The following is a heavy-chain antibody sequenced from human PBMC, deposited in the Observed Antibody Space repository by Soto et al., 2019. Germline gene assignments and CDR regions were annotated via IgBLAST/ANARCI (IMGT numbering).Heavy chain of an antibody. D-gene: IGHD3-16*01. Sequence: QVQLVESGGGVVQPGRSLRLSCAASGFTFSSYGMHWVRQAPGKGLEWVAVIWYDGSNKYYADSVKGRFTISRDNSKNTLYLQMNSLRAEDTAVYYCARELGERHFDYWGQGTLVTVSS. CDR1: GFTFSSYG. CDR3: ARELGERHFDY. CDR2: IWYDGSNK. J-gene: IGHJ4*02. V-gene: IGHV3-33*01.